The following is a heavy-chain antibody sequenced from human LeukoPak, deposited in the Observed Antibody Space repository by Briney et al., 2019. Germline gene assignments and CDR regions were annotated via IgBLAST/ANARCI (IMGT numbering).Heavy chain of an antibody. J-gene: IGHJ5*02. V-gene: IGHV3-11*01. CDR1: GFNFNDYY. CDR2: INIGGTNT. Sequence: GGSLRLSCAASGFNFNDYYISWIRQAPGKGLEWLSYINIGGTNTHYADSVKGRFTISRDNAKKSLYLEMNNLRAEDTAVYYCATDGAGFDTWGQGVLVTVSS. CDR3: ATDGAGFDT.